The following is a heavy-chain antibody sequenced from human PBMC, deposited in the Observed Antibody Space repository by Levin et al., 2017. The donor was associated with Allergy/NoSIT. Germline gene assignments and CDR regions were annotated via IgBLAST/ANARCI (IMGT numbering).Heavy chain of an antibody. CDR1: GGSISTTSYY. Sequence: SETLSLTCIVSGGSISTTSYYWGWVRQSPGKGLEWLGSVVYGGRTYSNPSLQSRLTISEDTSKNHFSLNLTSVTAADTVLYYCASIGYTSGWFGTFDVWGQGTMVTVSS. CDR3: ASIGYTSGWFGTFDV. CDR2: VVYGGRT. D-gene: IGHD6-19*01. J-gene: IGHJ3*01. V-gene: IGHV4-39*02.